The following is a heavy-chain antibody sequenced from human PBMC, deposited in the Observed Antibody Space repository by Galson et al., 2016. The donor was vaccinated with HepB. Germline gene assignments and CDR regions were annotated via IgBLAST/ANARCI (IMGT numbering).Heavy chain of an antibody. CDR1: GDSVFNTNAG. J-gene: IGHJ4*02. CDR2: TYYRSDWRS. Sequence: CAISGDSVFNTNAGWNWVRQSPSRGLEWLGRTYYRSDWRSDYADSVKVQITINPDTSKNHFSLHLNPVTPEDTAVYYCARSYLLGRGFGSWGQGTLVTVSS. V-gene: IGHV6-1*01. D-gene: IGHD3-10*01. CDR3: ARSYLLGRGFGS.